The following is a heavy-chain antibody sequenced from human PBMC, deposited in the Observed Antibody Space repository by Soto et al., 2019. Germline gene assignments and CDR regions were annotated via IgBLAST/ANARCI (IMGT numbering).Heavy chain of an antibody. D-gene: IGHD5-12*01. J-gene: IGHJ4*02. Sequence: SETLSLTCAVYGGSFSGYYWSWIRQPPGKGLEWIGEINHSGSTNYNPSLKSRVTISVDTSKNQFSLKLSSVTAADTAVYYCARCGRYSGYDYRIAAAGPFDYCGQGILVTVSS. CDR3: ARCGRYSGYDYRIAAAGPFDY. V-gene: IGHV4-34*01. CDR1: GGSFSGYY. CDR2: INHSGST.